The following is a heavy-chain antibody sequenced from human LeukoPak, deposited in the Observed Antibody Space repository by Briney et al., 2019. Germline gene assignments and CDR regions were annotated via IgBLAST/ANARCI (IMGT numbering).Heavy chain of an antibody. D-gene: IGHD6-25*01. CDR3: ARGMRQIDDAFDL. CDR1: GFTFSSYT. Sequence: SGGSLRLSCAASGFTFSSYTMNWVRQAPGKGLEWVSSISSTSTYIHDADSVKGRFTIYRDNAKNSLYLQMNSLRAEDTAMYYCARGMRQIDDAFDLWGQGTMVTVSS. CDR2: ISSTSTYI. V-gene: IGHV3-21*06. J-gene: IGHJ3*01.